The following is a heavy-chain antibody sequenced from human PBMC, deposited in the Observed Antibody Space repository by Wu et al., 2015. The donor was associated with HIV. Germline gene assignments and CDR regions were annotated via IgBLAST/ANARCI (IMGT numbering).Heavy chain of an antibody. D-gene: IGHD3-10*01. CDR3: ARPSAWFGDSPHAFDI. V-gene: IGHV1-69*05. Sequence: QVQLVQSGAEVKKPGSSVKLSCKASGGTFSSHSINWMRQAPGQGLDWMGGISPISGTANYAQKFQGRVSITTDESITTIYIQLTRLRDEDTAAYYCARPSAWFGDSPHAFDIWGQGTMVTVSS. CDR1: GGTFSSHS. CDR2: ISPISGTA. J-gene: IGHJ3*02.